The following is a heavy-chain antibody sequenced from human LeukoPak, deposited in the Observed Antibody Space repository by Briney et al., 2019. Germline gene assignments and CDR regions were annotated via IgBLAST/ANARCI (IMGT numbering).Heavy chain of an antibody. CDR3: AKDNRRHYTSGPNPDSLH. V-gene: IGHV3-74*01. J-gene: IGHJ4*02. D-gene: IGHD6-19*01. CDR2: INSDGSIT. Sequence: GGSLRLSRAASGFTFTTYWMHWVRQAPGKGLVWVSHINSDGSITSYADSVKGRFTISRDNAKNTLYLQMNSLRVEDTAFYYCAKDNRRHYTSGPNPDSLHWGQGALVTVSS. CDR1: GFTFTTYW.